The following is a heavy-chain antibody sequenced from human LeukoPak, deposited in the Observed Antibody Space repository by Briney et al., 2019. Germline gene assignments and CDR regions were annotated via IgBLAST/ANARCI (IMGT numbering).Heavy chain of an antibody. CDR1: GGSFSGYY. CDR2: INHSGST. Sequence: NTSETLSLTWAVYGGSFSGYYWSWIRQPPGKGLEWIGEINHSGSTNYNPSLKSRATISVDTSKNHFSMKLSSVTAADTAVYYCARGVIVVVPAARVHNWFDPWGQGTLVTVSS. CDR3: ARGVIVVVPAARVHNWFDP. V-gene: IGHV4-34*01. D-gene: IGHD2-2*01. J-gene: IGHJ5*02.